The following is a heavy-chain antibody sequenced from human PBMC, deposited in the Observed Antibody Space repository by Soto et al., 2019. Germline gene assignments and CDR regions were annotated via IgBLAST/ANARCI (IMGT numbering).Heavy chain of an antibody. CDR2: AYYRSQWYY. V-gene: IGHV6-1*01. J-gene: IGHJ6*02. CDR1: GDSVSSNSAA. D-gene: IGHD2-21*02. CDR3: TKQKGDSRTYNGMDV. Sequence: QVQLQQSGPGLVKPSQTLSLTCAISGDSVSSNSAAWNWIRQSPSRGLEWLGRAYYRSQWYYDSAVSVRSRRTVIPDTSKNQVSLQLNSVTPEDTAVYYCTKQKGDSRTYNGMDVWGQGTTVTVSS.